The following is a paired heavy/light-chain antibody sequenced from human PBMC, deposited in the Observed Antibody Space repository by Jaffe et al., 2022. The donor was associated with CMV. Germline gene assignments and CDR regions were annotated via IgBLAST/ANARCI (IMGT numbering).Light chain of an antibody. J-gene: IGLJ1*01. Sequence: QSALTQPPSVSGSPGQSVTISCTGTSSDVGSYHRVSWYQQPPGAAPKLIIYEVNNRPSGVPFRFSGSVSGNTASLTISGLRAEDEADYYCSSYISSSTFEVFGTGTKVTVL. CDR2: EVN. V-gene: IGLV2-18*02. CDR3: SSYISSSTFEV. CDR1: SSDVGSYHR.
Heavy chain of an antibody. CDR3: ARPSLRSGYLADY. D-gene: IGHD3-22*01. CDR2: IYPGDSDT. Sequence: EVQLVQSGAEVKKPGESLKISCKASGYSFTGYWIGWVRQMPGKGLEWMGVIYPGDSDTTYSPSFQGQVTISADKSSNTAYLQWSSLRASDSAMYYCARPSLRSGYLADYWGQGTLVTVSS. CDR1: GYSFTGYW. V-gene: IGHV5-51*01. J-gene: IGHJ4*02.